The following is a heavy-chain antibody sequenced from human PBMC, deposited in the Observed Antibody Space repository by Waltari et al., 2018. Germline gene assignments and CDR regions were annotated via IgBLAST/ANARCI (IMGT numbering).Heavy chain of an antibody. Sequence: QVQLVQSGAEVKKPGASVKVSCKASGYTFTGYYMHWVRQAHGQGLEWMGWINPNSGGTNYAQKFQGRVTMTRDTSISTAYMELSRLRSDDTAVYYCASSYYYDSSGYPNYMDVWGKGTTVTVSS. CDR2: INPNSGGT. CDR1: GYTFTGYY. CDR3: ASSYYYDSSGYPNYMDV. V-gene: IGHV1-2*02. J-gene: IGHJ6*03. D-gene: IGHD3-22*01.